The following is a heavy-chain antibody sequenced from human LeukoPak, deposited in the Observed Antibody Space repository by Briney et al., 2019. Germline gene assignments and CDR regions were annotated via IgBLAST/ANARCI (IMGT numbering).Heavy chain of an antibody. CDR3: ARDYHSAVGMATKFLYYFDY. J-gene: IGHJ4*02. CDR2: ISAYNGNT. Sequence: ASVKVSCKASGYTFTSYGISWVRQAPGQGLEWMGWISAYNGNTNYAQKLQGRVTMTTDTSTSTAYMELRSLRSDDTAVYYCARDYHSAVGMATKFLYYFDYWGQGTLVTVSS. CDR1: GYTFTSYG. D-gene: IGHD5-24*01. V-gene: IGHV1-18*01.